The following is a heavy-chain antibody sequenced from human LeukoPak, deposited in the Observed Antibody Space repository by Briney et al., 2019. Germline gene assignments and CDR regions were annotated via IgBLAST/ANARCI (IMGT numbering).Heavy chain of an antibody. V-gene: IGHV1-69*13. CDR2: IIPIFGTA. CDR1: GYTFTSYA. Sequence: SVKVSCKASGYTFTSYAISWVRQAPGQGLEWMGGIIPIFGTANYAQKFQGRVTITADESTSTAYMELSSLRSEDTAVYYCARGPSEGTLVPAAPSYMDVWGKGTTVTVSS. D-gene: IGHD2-2*01. J-gene: IGHJ6*03. CDR3: ARGPSEGTLVPAAPSYMDV.